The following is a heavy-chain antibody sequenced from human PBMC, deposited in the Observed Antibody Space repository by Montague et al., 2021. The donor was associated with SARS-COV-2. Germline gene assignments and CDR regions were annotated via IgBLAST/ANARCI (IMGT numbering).Heavy chain of an antibody. V-gene: IGHV4-31*03. Sequence: TLSLTCTVSGGPISSGGYYWSWIRQHPGKGLEWIGYIYYSGSTYYNPSLKSRVTISVGTSKNQFSLKLSSVTAADTAVYYCARVGTIFGVGHTFDYWGQGTLVTVSS. CDR1: GGPISSGGYY. J-gene: IGHJ4*02. CDR3: ARVGTIFGVGHTFDY. CDR2: IYYSGST. D-gene: IGHD3-3*01.